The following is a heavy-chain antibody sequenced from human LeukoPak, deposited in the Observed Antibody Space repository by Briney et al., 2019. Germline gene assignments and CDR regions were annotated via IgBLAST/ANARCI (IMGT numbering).Heavy chain of an antibody. CDR2: ISAYNGNT. CDR1: GYTFTSYG. CDR3: ARDPDDSSGYQDAFDI. J-gene: IGHJ3*02. Sequence: GASVKVSCKASGYTFTSYGISWVRQAPGQGLERMGWISAYNGNTNYAQKLQGRVTMTTDTSTSTAYMELRSLRSDDTAVYYCARDPDDSSGYQDAFDIWGQGTMVTVSS. D-gene: IGHD3-22*01. V-gene: IGHV1-18*01.